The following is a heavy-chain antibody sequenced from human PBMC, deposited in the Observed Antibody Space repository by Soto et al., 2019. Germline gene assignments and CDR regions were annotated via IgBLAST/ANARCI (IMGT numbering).Heavy chain of an antibody. CDR2: INHSGSS. CDR1: GGPFRGYY. J-gene: IGHJ3*01. D-gene: IGHD2-2*01. V-gene: IGHV4-34*01. CDR3: ARGRGFMSRNALDL. Sequence: QLQLQRRGAGLLRPSETLSLTCVVSGGPFRGYYWSWIRQSPGKGLEWIGEINHSGSSNSNPSLKSRVTISVDMSKTQFSMNLTSVTAADAAVYYCARGRGFMSRNALDLWGQDTRVIVSS.